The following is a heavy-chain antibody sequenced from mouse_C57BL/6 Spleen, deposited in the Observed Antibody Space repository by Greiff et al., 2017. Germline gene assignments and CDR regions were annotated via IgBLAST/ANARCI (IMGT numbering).Heavy chain of an antibody. CDR1: GYTFTSYW. CDR3: ARSGGNYVYYAMDY. D-gene: IGHD2-1*01. Sequence: QSCKASGYTFTSYWMHWVKQRPGRGLEWIGRIDPNSGGTKYNEKFKSKATLTVDKPSSTAYMQLSSLTSEDSAVYYCARSGGNYVYYAMDYWGQGPSVTVSS. V-gene: IGHV1-72*01. J-gene: IGHJ4*01. CDR2: IDPNSGGT.